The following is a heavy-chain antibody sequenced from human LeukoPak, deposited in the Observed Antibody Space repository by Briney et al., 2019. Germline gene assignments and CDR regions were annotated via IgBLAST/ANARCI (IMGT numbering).Heavy chain of an antibody. D-gene: IGHD6-6*01. V-gene: IGHV3-53*01. CDR3: AKGVGSSLFLGYY. Sequence: GGSLRLSCAASGFTVSSSYMSWVRQAPGKGLEWVSVIDSDDITYYADSVKGRFTISRDNSKNTLYLQMNSLRAEDTAVYYCAKGVGSSLFLGYYWGQGTLVTVSS. J-gene: IGHJ4*02. CDR2: IDSDDIT. CDR1: GFTVSSSY.